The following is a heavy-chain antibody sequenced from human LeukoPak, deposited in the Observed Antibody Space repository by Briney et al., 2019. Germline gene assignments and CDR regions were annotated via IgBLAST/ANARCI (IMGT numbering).Heavy chain of an antibody. D-gene: IGHD2-2*02. CDR3: ARVYTGNRWHFDY. CDR2: IKRDGSEK. J-gene: IGHJ4*02. CDR1: GFTFSTYW. V-gene: IGHV3-7*03. Sequence: PGVSLRLSCAASGFTFSTYWMSWVSQALGKGLECVANIKRDGSEKYYVDSVKGRFTIFRDDAKSSLYLQMNSLRAEDTAVYFCARVYTGNRWHFDYWGQGTLVTVSS.